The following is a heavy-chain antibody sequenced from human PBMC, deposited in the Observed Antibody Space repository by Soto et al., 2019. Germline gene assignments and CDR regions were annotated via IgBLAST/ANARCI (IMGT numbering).Heavy chain of an antibody. Sequence: GGSLRLSCAASGFTFSSYAMSWVRQAPGKGLEWVSAISGSGGSTYYADSVKGRFTISRDNSKNTLYLQMNSLRAEDTAVYYRAKATYYYDSSGYFPFDYWGQGTLVTVSS. CDR1: GFTFSSYA. D-gene: IGHD3-22*01. CDR2: ISGSGGST. CDR3: AKATYYYDSSGYFPFDY. J-gene: IGHJ4*02. V-gene: IGHV3-23*01.